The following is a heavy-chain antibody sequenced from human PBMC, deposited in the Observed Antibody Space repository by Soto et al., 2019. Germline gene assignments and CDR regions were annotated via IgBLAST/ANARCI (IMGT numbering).Heavy chain of an antibody. Sequence: PSETLSLTCAVSGGSISSSNWWSWVRQPPGKGLEWIGEIYHSGSTYYNPSLKSRVTISVDKSKNQLSLKLSSVTAADTAVYYCARVWTTVTNWFDPWGQGTLVTVSS. D-gene: IGHD4-17*01. CDR2: IYHSGST. V-gene: IGHV4-4*02. J-gene: IGHJ5*02. CDR1: GGSISSSNW. CDR3: ARVWTTVTNWFDP.